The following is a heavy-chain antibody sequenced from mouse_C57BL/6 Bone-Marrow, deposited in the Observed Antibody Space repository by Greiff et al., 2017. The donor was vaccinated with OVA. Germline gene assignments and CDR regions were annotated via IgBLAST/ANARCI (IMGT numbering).Heavy chain of an antibody. CDR1: GYIFTSYW. CDR3: GKGYYAMDY. J-gene: IGHJ4*01. D-gene: IGHD3-3*01. CDR2: IDPSDSYT. Sequence: VQLQQSGAELVKPGASVKLSCKASGYIFTSYWMQWVKQRPGQGLEWIGEIDPSDSYTNYNQKFKGKATLTVDTSSSTAYMQLSSLTSEDSAVYYCGKGYYAMDYWGQGTSVTVSS. V-gene: IGHV1-50*01.